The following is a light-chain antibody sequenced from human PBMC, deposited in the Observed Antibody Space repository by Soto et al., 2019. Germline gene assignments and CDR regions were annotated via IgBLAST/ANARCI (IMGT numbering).Light chain of an antibody. CDR1: SSDVGGYNY. J-gene: IGLJ3*02. V-gene: IGLV2-14*01. CDR2: EVS. CDR3: SSYTSSSTRV. Sequence: QSALTQPASVSGSPGQSITIYCTGTSSDVGGYNYVYWYQQHPGKAPKLMIYEVSNRPSGVSNRFAGSKSGNTASLTISGLQAEDEADYYCSSYTSSSTRVFGGGTKLTVL.